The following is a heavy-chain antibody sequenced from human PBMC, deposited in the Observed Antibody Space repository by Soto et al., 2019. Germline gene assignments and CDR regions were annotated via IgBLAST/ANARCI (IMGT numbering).Heavy chain of an antibody. CDR2: IYYSGST. V-gene: IGHV4-31*03. Sequence: PSETLSLTCTVSGGSISSGDYYWSWIRQHPGKGLEWIGYIYYSGSTYYNPSLRSRVTISVDTSKNQFSLKLSSVTAADTAVYDCARASTTVTTLDYWGQGNLVTVSS. J-gene: IGHJ4*02. CDR3: ARASTTVTTLDY. D-gene: IGHD4-17*01. CDR1: GGSISSGDYY.